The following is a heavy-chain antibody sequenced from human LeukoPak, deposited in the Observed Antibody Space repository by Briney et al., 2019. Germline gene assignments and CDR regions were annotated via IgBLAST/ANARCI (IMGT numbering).Heavy chain of an antibody. CDR1: GYTFTGYY. Sequence: GASVKVSCKASGYTFTGYYTHWVRQAPGQGLEWMGWINPNSGGTNYAQKFQGRVTMTRDTSISTAYMELSRLRSDDTAVYYCARDVEQLEYYFDYWGQGTLVTVSS. J-gene: IGHJ4*02. D-gene: IGHD6-6*01. CDR3: ARDVEQLEYYFDY. V-gene: IGHV1-2*02. CDR2: INPNSGGT.